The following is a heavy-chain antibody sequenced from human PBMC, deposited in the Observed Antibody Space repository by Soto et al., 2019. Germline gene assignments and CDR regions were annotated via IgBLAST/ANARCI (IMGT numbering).Heavy chain of an antibody. CDR2: INAGNGNT. V-gene: IGHV1-3*01. J-gene: IGHJ5*02. CDR1: GYTFTSYA. CDR3: ARATYYYDSSGQRDLNWFDP. Sequence: ASVKVSCKASGYTFTSYAMHWVRQAPGQRLEWMGWINAGNGNTNYAQKLQGRVTMTTDTSTSTAYMELRSLRSDDTAVYYCARATYYYDSSGQRDLNWFDPWGQGTLVTVSS. D-gene: IGHD3-22*01.